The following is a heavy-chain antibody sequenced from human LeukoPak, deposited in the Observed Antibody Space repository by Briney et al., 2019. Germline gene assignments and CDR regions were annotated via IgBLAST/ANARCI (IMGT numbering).Heavy chain of an antibody. D-gene: IGHD3-3*01. CDR1: GFTFDDYA. CDR3: ARGNLEWFSYFDY. CDR2: ISWNSGSI. Sequence: LPGRSLRLSCAASGFTFDDYAMHWVRQAPGKGLEWVSGISWNSGSIGYADSVKGRFTISRDNAKHSLYLQMNSLRAEDMALYYCARGNLEWFSYFDYWGQGTLVTVSS. J-gene: IGHJ4*02. V-gene: IGHV3-9*03.